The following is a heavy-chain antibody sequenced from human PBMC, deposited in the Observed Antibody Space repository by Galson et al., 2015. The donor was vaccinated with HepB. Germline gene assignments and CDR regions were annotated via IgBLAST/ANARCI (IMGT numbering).Heavy chain of an antibody. D-gene: IGHD5-24*01. V-gene: IGHV4-59*01. CDR1: GGSISNNY. Sequence: LSLTCTVSGGSISNNYWSWIRQPPGKGLEWIGYIYYSGSTNYNPSLKSRVSMSLHMSKNQFSLKLSSVTAADTAVYYCARGRMASDYWGQGTLVTVSS. CDR3: ARGRMASDY. CDR2: IYYSGST. J-gene: IGHJ4*02.